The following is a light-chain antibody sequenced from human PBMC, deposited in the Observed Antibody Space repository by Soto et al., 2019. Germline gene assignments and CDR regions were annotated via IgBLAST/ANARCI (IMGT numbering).Light chain of an antibody. Sequence: SYELTQPPSVSVSLGQMARITCSGEALPKKYAYWYQQKPGQFPVLVIYKDSERPSGIPERFSGSSSGTIVTLTISGVQAEDEADYYCLSADSSGTYPYYVFGTGTKLTVL. V-gene: IGLV3-16*01. CDR3: LSADSSGTYPYYV. CDR2: KDS. CDR1: ALPKKY. J-gene: IGLJ1*01.